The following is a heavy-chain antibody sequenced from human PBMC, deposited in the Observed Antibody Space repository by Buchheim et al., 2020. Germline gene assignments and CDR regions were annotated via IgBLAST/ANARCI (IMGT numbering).Heavy chain of an antibody. CDR1: GGSISSYY. CDR3: ARSRGGPQLYWYFDL. J-gene: IGHJ2*01. V-gene: IGHV4-59*01. CDR2: IYYSGST. D-gene: IGHD2-2*01. Sequence: QVQLQESGPGLVKPSETLSLTCTVSGGSISSYYWSWIRQPPGKGLEWIGYIYYSGSTNYNPSLKSRVTISVDTSKNQFSLKLSSVTAADTAVYYCARSRGGPQLYWYFDLWGRGT.